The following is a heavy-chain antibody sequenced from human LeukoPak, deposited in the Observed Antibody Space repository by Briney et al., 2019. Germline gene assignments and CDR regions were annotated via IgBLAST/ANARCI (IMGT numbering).Heavy chain of an antibody. CDR3: ARAQVEYCSGGRCYSGY. Sequence: ASVKVSCKASGYTFTGYYIHWVRQAPGQGLEWMGWINPNSGGTNYAQKFQGRVTMTRDTSISTAYMELSRLRSDDTAAYYCARAQVEYCSGGRCYSGYWGQGTLVTVSS. J-gene: IGHJ4*02. CDR1: GYTFTGYY. CDR2: INPNSGGT. D-gene: IGHD2-15*01. V-gene: IGHV1-2*02.